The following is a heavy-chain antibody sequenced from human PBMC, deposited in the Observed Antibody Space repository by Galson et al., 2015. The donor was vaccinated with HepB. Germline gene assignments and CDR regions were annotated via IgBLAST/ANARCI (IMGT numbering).Heavy chain of an antibody. CDR3: ARGREREGLMITFGGVIVNQDAFDI. V-gene: IGHV1-18*01. J-gene: IGHJ3*02. CDR1: GYTFTSYG. CDR2: ISAYNGNT. Sequence: SVKVSCKASGYTFTSYGISWVRQAPGQGLEWMGWISAYNGNTNYAQKLQGRVTMTTDTSTSTAYMELRSLRSDDTAVYYCARGREREGLMITFGGVIVNQDAFDIWGQGTMVTVSS. D-gene: IGHD3-16*02.